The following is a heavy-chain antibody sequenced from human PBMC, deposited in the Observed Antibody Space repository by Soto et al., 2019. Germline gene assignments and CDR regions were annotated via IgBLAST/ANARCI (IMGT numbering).Heavy chain of an antibody. CDR3: ARLYGHYYDTYGYYRRDQFFFDY. CDR2: INAGNGNT. J-gene: IGHJ4*02. Sequence: ASVKVSCNASGYTFTSYAMHLVRQAPGQRLEWMGWINAGNGNTKYSQKFQGRVTITRDTSASTAYMELSSLRSEDTAVYYCARLYGHYYDTYGYYRRDQFFFDYWGQGTLVTVSS. D-gene: IGHD3-22*01. V-gene: IGHV1-3*01. CDR1: GYTFTSYA.